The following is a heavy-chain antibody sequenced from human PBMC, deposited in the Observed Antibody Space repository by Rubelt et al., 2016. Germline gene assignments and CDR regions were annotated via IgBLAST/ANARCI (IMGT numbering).Heavy chain of an antibody. CDR3: ARPAATGSGRLDNWYVDL. CDR1: GGSISSSSYY. J-gene: IGHJ2*01. D-gene: IGHD1-26*01. V-gene: IGHV4-39*01. Sequence: QLQLQESGPGLVKPSETVSLTCTVSGGSISSSSYYWGWIRQPPGKGLEWIGSIYYSGSTYYNPSLKSRVTMSVDTSKNQFSLKLSSVTAADTAVYYCARPAATGSGRLDNWYVDLWGRGTLVTVSS. CDR2: IYYSGST.